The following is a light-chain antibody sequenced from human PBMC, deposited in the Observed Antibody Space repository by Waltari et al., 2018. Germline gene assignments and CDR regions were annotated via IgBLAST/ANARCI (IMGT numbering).Light chain of an antibody. CDR2: DAS. Sequence: DIQMTQSPSSLSASVGDRVTITCQASQDISNYLNWYQQKPGKAPKLLIHDASSLETGVPSRFSGSRSGTHFTFTISSLQPEDVATYYCQRYDNLPIFAFGPGTKVNIK. CDR1: QDISNY. J-gene: IGKJ3*01. CDR3: QRYDNLPIFA. V-gene: IGKV1-33*01.